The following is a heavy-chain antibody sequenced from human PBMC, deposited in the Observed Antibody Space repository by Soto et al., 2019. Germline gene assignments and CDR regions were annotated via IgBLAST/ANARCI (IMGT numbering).Heavy chain of an antibody. CDR3: ARVSSIAARGYFDY. Sequence: SDTLSLTGTVSGGSIRSYYWSWIRQPPGKGLEWIGYIYYSGSTNYNPSLKSRVTISVDTSKNQFSLKLSSVTAADTAVYYCARVSSIAARGYFDYWGQGTLVTVSS. CDR1: GGSIRSYY. V-gene: IGHV4-59*07. J-gene: IGHJ4*02. D-gene: IGHD6-6*01. CDR2: IYYSGST.